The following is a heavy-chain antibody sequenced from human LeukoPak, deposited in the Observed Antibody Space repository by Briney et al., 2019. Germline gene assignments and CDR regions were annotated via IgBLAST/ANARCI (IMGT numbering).Heavy chain of an antibody. D-gene: IGHD1-26*01. J-gene: IGHJ4*02. CDR2: INHSGST. V-gene: IGHV4-34*01. CDR1: GGSLSGYY. Sequence: SETLSLTCAVYGGSLSGYYWSWIRQPPGKGLEWIGEINHSGSTNYNPSLKSRVTISVDTSENQFSLKLSSVTAADTAVYYCARSIVGTTYLDYWGQGTLVTVSS. CDR3: ARSIVGTTYLDY.